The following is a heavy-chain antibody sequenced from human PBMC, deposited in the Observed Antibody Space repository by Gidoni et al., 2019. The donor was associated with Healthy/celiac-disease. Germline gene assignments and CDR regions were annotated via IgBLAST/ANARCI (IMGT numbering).Heavy chain of an antibody. CDR3: ARVRSVRGGSCYNY. Sequence: QVQLQQWGAGLLKPSETLSLSCAVYGGSFSGYYCSVIRQPPGKGLGWIGEINHSGSTNYNPSLKSRVTRSVDTSKNQFSLKRSSVTAADTAVYYCARVRSVRGGSCYNYWGQGTLVTVSS. J-gene: IGHJ4*02. D-gene: IGHD2-15*01. CDR1: GGSFSGYY. V-gene: IGHV4-34*01. CDR2: INHSGST.